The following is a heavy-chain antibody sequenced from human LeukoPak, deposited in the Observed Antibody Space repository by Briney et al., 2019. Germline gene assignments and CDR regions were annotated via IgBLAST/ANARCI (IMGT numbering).Heavy chain of an antibody. D-gene: IGHD6-6*01. CDR1: GGSISSGGYS. J-gene: IGHJ4*02. CDR3: ARDFLYSSSSQ. V-gene: IGHV4-31*03. Sequence: IPSETLSLACTVSGGSISSGGYSWSWIRQHPGKGPEWIGYIYYSGSTYYNPSLKSRVTISVDTSKNQFSLKLSSVTAADTAVYYCARDFLYSSSSQWGQGTLVTVSS. CDR2: IYYSGST.